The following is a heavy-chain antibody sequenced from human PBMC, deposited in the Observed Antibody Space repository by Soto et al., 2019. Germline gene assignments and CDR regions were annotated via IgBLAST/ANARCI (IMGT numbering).Heavy chain of an antibody. D-gene: IGHD3-16*01. Sequence: QVQLVQSGAEVKKPGSSVKVSCKASGGTFSSYAISWVRQAPGQGLEWMGGIIPIFGTANYAQKFQGRVTITADESTSTAYMELSSLRCEDTAVYYGAGEGARKGGGNFDYWGQGTLVTVSS. V-gene: IGHV1-69*01. CDR2: IIPIFGTA. CDR3: AGEGARKGGGNFDY. CDR1: GGTFSSYA. J-gene: IGHJ4*02.